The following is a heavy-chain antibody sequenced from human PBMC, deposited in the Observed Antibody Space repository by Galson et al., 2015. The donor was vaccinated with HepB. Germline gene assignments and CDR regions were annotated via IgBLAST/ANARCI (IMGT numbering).Heavy chain of an antibody. J-gene: IGHJ5*02. Sequence: CAISGDSVSSNSAAWNRIRQSPSRGLEWLGRTYYRSKWYNDYAVSVKSRITINPDTSKNQFSLQLNSVTPEDTAVYYCARERFLSPGDNFDPWGQGTLVTVSS. CDR1: GDSVSSNSAA. CDR3: ARERFLSPGDNFDP. CDR2: TYYRSKWYN. V-gene: IGHV6-1*01. D-gene: IGHD3-10*01.